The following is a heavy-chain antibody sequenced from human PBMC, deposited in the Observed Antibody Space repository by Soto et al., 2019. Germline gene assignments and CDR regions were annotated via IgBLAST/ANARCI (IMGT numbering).Heavy chain of an antibody. D-gene: IGHD6-19*01. CDR1: GLTFSSYA. Sequence: GGSLRLSCAASGLTFSSYAMHWVRQAPGKGLEWVAVISYDGSNKYYADSVKGRFTISRDNSKNTLYLQMNSLRAEDTAVYYCARDYNSGWYYFDYWGQGTLVTVSS. CDR3: ARDYNSGWYYFDY. CDR2: ISYDGSNK. V-gene: IGHV3-30-3*01. J-gene: IGHJ4*02.